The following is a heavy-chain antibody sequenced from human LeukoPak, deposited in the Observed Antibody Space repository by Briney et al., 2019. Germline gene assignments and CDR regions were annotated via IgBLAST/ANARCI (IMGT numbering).Heavy chain of an antibody. CDR2: ISAYNGNT. Sequence: ASVKVSCKVSGYTLTELSMHWVRQAPGQGLEWMGWISAYNGNTNYAQKLQGRVTMTTDTSTSTAYMELRGLRSDDTAVYYCARVTYSSSPDAFDIWAKGQWSPSLQ. CDR1: GYTLTELS. J-gene: IGHJ3*02. D-gene: IGHD6-13*01. CDR3: ARVTYSSSPDAFDI. V-gene: IGHV1-18*01.